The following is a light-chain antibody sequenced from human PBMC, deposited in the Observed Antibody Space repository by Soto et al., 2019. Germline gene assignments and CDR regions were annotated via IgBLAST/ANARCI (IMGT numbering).Light chain of an antibody. CDR1: QDISNY. CDR2: DAS. J-gene: IGKJ4*01. CDR3: QQYDNLPTLT. Sequence: DIQMTQSPSSRSASVGDRVTITSQASQDISNYLNWYQQKPGKAPKLLIYDASNLETGVPSRFSGSGSGTDFTFTISSLQPEDIATYYCQQYDNLPTLTFGGGTKVEIK. V-gene: IGKV1-33*01.